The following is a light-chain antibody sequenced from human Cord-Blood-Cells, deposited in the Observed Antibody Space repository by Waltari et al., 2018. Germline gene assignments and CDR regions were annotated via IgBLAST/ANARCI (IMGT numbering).Light chain of an antibody. CDR2: AAS. J-gene: IGKJ1*01. Sequence: IQMTQSPSSLSASVGARVTITCRASQSISSYLNWYQQKPGKAPKLLIYAASSLQSGVPSRFSSSGSRTDFTLTISSLQPEYFATYYCQQSYSTWTFGQGTKVEIK. CDR3: QQSYSTWT. V-gene: IGKV1-39*01. CDR1: QSISSY.